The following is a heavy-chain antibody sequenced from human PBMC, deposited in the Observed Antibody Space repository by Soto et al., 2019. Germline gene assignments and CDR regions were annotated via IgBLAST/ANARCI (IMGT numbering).Heavy chain of an antibody. D-gene: IGHD1-26*01. V-gene: IGHV4-59*01. Sequence: PSETLSLTCTVSGGSISSYYWSWIRQPPGKGLEWIGYIYYSGSTNYNPSLKSRVTISVDTSKNHFSLKLSSVTAADTAVYYCARTDSGTYGDHIDYSGQGTLVTVST. CDR1: GGSISSYY. J-gene: IGHJ4*02. CDR3: ARTDSGTYGDHIDY. CDR2: IYYSGST.